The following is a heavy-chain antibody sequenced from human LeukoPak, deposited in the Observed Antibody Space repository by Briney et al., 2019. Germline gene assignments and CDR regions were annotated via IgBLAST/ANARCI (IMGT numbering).Heavy chain of an antibody. CDR1: GGSFSGYY. Sequence: PSETLSLTCAVYGGSFSGYYWSWIRQPPGKGLEWIGEINHSGSTNYNPSLKSRVTISVDTSKNQFSLKLSSVTAADTAVYYCARPYYYGSGSYLGYWGQGTLVTVSS. CDR2: INHSGST. V-gene: IGHV4-34*01. D-gene: IGHD3-10*01. CDR3: ARPYYYGSGSYLGY. J-gene: IGHJ4*02.